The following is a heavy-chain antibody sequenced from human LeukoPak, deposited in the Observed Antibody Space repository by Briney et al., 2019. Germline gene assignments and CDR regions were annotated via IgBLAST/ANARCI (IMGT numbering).Heavy chain of an antibody. V-gene: IGHV3-74*01. CDR1: GFTFSSYW. CDR2: VNSDESIT. D-gene: IGHD3-3*02. CDR3: ARGHLPTPRSAMDV. J-gene: IGHJ6*02. Sequence: SGGSLRLSCAASGFTFSSYWVHWARQAPGKGPVWVLRVNSDESITTYADSVNGRFTISRDNAKNTLYLQMKSLRAEDTAVYYCARGHLPTPRSAMDVWGQGTTVTVSS.